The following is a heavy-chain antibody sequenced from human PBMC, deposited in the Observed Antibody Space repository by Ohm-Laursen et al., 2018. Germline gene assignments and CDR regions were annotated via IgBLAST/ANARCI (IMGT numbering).Heavy chain of an antibody. CDR1: GFTFSTYS. CDR2: IDASGGTI. Sequence: SLRLSCTAAGFTFSTYSMHWVRQAPGKGLEWLSYIDASGGTIYYADSMKGRFTISRDNAKNELYLQMNGLRGEDTAVYYCARGAPFYGGFDYWGQGTLVTVSS. V-gene: IGHV3-48*01. J-gene: IGHJ4*02. D-gene: IGHD4-17*01. CDR3: ARGAPFYGGFDY.